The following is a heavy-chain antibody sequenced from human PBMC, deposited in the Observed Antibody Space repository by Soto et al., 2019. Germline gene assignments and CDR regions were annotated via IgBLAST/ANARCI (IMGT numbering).Heavy chain of an antibody. Sequence: SETLSLTCTVSGGSISSGGYYWSWIRQHPGKGLEWIGYIYYSGSTYYNPSLKSRVTISVDTSKNQFSLKLSSVTAAETAVYYCARERSPGKYGMDVWGQGSTVTVSS. D-gene: IGHD3-10*01. V-gene: IGHV4-31*03. J-gene: IGHJ6*02. CDR3: ARERSPGKYGMDV. CDR2: IYYSGST. CDR1: GGSISSGGYY.